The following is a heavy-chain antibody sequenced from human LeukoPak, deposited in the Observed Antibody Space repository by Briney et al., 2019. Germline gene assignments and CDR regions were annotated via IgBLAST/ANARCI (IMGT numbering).Heavy chain of an antibody. CDR3: AREKELSS. CDR2: IKEDGSEK. D-gene: IGHD3-16*02. Sequence: PGGSLRLSCAASGFTFSRYWMNWVRQAPPKGREWVANIKEDGSEKYYVDSVKGRFTISRDNAKNSLYLQMNSLRAEDTAVYYCAREKELSSWGQGTLVTVSS. V-gene: IGHV3-7*04. CDR1: GFTFSRYW. J-gene: IGHJ4*02.